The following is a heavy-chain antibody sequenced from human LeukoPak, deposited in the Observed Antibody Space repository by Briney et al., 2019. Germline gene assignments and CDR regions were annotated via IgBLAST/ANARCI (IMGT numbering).Heavy chain of an antibody. J-gene: IGHJ4*02. V-gene: IGHV4-4*07. CDR1: GGSISSYY. CDR2: IYTSGST. D-gene: IGHD5-18*01. CDR3: ARVRGYSWIEVLHYFDY. Sequence: PSETLSLTCTVSGGSISSYYWSWIRQPAGKGLGWIGRIYTSGSTNYNPSLKSRVTMSVDTSKNQFSLKLSSVTAADTAVYYCARVRGYSWIEVLHYFDYWGQGTLATVSS.